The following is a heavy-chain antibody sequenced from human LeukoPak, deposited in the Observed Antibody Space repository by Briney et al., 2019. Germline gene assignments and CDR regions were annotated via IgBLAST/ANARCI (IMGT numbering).Heavy chain of an antibody. Sequence: PSETLSLTYTVSGGSISSYYWSWIRQPAGKGLEWIGRIYTSGSTNYNPSLKSRVTMSVDTSKNQFSLKLSSVTAADTAVYYCARDVRYDYVWGSSDNWFDPWGQGTLVTVSS. D-gene: IGHD3-16*01. CDR3: ARDVRYDYVWGSSDNWFDP. CDR2: IYTSGST. CDR1: GGSISSYY. J-gene: IGHJ5*02. V-gene: IGHV4-4*07.